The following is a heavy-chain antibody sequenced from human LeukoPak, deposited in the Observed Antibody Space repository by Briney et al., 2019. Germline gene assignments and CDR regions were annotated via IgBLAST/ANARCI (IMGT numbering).Heavy chain of an antibody. CDR1: GFTFSDYY. CDR2: ISSSGSTI. Sequence: GGSLRLSCAASGFTFSDYYMSWIRQAPGKGLEWVSYISSSGSTIYYADSVKGRFTISRDNAKNSLYPQMNSLRAEDTAVYYCASVYDFWVLAYWGQGTLVTVSS. CDR3: ASVYDFWVLAY. V-gene: IGHV3-11*04. J-gene: IGHJ4*02. D-gene: IGHD3-3*01.